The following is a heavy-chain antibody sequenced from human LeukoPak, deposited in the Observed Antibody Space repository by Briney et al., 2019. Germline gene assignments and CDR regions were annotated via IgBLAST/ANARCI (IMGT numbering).Heavy chain of an antibody. CDR1: GFPFSSYW. CDR3: ARRWLGDPYGMDV. J-gene: IGHJ6*02. Sequence: GGSLRLSCAASGFPFSSYWMTWVRQAPGKGLEWVSIIGGVSESFYYADSVKGRFTVSRDNSKDTLYLQINSLRDEDTAVYYCARRWLGDPYGMDVWGQGTTVSVSS. D-gene: IGHD3-10*01. CDR2: IGGVSESF. V-gene: IGHV3-23*01.